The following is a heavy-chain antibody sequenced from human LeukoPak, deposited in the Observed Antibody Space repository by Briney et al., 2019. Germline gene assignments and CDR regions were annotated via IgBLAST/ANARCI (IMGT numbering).Heavy chain of an antibody. Sequence: PGGSLRLSCAASGFTFSSYEMNWVRQAPGKGLEWVSYIQTNGVTKYYADSVKARFTISRDNAKNSLYLQMNSLRAEDTALYYCARGKSTYHFDYWGQGTLVTVSS. D-gene: IGHD2/OR15-2a*01. J-gene: IGHJ4*02. CDR3: ARGKSTYHFDY. CDR1: GFTFSSYE. V-gene: IGHV3-48*03. CDR2: IQTNGVTK.